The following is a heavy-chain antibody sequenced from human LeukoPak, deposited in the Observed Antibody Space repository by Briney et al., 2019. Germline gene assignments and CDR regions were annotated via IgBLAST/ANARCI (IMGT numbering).Heavy chain of an antibody. D-gene: IGHD5-18*01. V-gene: IGHV4-59*01. CDR3: ARVRGYSYGRLFDY. Sequence: PSETLSLTCTVSGGSINNYYWDWIRQPPGKGLEWIGYIYYSGSTNYNPSLKSRVTISVDTSKNQFSLKLSSVTAADTAVYYCARVRGYSYGRLFDYWGQGTLVTVSS. CDR1: GGSINNYY. J-gene: IGHJ4*02. CDR2: IYYSGST.